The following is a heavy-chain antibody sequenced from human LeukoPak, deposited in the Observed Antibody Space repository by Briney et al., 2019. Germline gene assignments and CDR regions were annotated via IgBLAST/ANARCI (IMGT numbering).Heavy chain of an antibody. J-gene: IGHJ6*02. D-gene: IGHD3-10*01. CDR3: AKVPYPDYGSWRPPFMDV. CDR2: ISDTSTNT. V-gene: IGHV3-23*01. Sequence: GGALRLSCAASGYTFSNYALSWGRQAPGKGGEWGSTISDTSTNTYYAESVTGGFTISRENSMNTLYLQMNSLRAEDTAIYFCAKVPYPDYGSWRPPFMDVWGQGTTVAVSS. CDR1: GYTFSNYA.